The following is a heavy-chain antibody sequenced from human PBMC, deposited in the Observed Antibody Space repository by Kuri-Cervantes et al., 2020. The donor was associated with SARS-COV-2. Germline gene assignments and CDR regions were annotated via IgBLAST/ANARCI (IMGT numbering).Heavy chain of an antibody. J-gene: IGHJ1*01. CDR2: IKSKTDGGTT. CDR1: GFTFSNAW. Sequence: GESLKISCAASGFTFSNAWMNWVRQAPGKGLEWVGRIKSKTDGGTTDYAAPVKGRFTISRDDSKNTLYLQMDSLKTEDTAVYYCTTNAYYDSSGYYYGYFQHWGQGTLVTVSS. D-gene: IGHD3-22*01. CDR3: TTNAYYDSSGYYYGYFQH. V-gene: IGHV3-15*07.